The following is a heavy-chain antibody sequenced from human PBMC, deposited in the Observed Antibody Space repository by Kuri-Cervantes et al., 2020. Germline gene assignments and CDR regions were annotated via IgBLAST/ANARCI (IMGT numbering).Heavy chain of an antibody. Sequence: ASVNVSCKASGYSFTDYHIHWVRQAPGQGLEGMGWINPKTGDKNYAQTFQGRVTMTRYTSITTAYMELSRLRSDDTAMYYCSRETYTYGKHLDFWGQGTLVTVSS. V-gene: IGHV1-2*02. CDR1: GYSFTDYH. CDR2: INPKTGDK. CDR3: SRETYTYGKHLDF. D-gene: IGHD5-18*01. J-gene: IGHJ4*02.